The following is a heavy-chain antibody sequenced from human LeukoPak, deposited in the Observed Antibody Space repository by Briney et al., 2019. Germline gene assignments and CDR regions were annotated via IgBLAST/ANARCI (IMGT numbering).Heavy chain of an antibody. CDR3: ARGGLGSSGWYPVDY. Sequence: SETLSLTCTVSGGSISSGSYYWSWIRQPAGKGLEWIGRIYTSGSTNYNPSLKSRVTISVDTSKNQFSLKLSSVTAADTAVYYCARGGLGSSGWYPVDYWGQGTLVTVSS. CDR2: IYTSGST. V-gene: IGHV4-61*02. CDR1: GGSISSGSYY. D-gene: IGHD6-19*01. J-gene: IGHJ4*02.